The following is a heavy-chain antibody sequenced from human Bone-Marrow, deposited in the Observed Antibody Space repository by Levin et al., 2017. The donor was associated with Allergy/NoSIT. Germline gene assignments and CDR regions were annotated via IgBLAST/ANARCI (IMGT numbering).Heavy chain of an antibody. CDR2: INHSGST. CDR1: GGSFSGYY. CDR3: ARVRALAAAVRAFDI. J-gene: IGHJ3*02. V-gene: IGHV4-34*01. D-gene: IGHD6-13*01. Sequence: SETLSLTCAVYGGSFSGYYWSWIRQPPGKGLEWIGEINHSGSTNYNPSLKSRVTISVDTSKNQFSLKLSSVTAADTAVYYCARVRALAAAVRAFDIWGQGTMVTVSS.